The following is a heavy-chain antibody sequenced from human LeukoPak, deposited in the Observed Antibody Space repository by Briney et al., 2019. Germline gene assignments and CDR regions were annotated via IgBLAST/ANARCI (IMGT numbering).Heavy chain of an antibody. CDR2: IKQDGSEN. CDR1: GFTFSSYW. CDR3: AREQYCSSESEFDY. Sequence: SGGSLRLSCAASGFTFSSYWMSWVRQAPGKGLEWVANIKQDGSENYYVDSVKGRFTISRDNAKNSLYLQMNSLRAEDTAVYYCAREQYCSSESEFDYWGQGPLVPVSS. J-gene: IGHJ4*02. D-gene: IGHD6-6*01. V-gene: IGHV3-7*01.